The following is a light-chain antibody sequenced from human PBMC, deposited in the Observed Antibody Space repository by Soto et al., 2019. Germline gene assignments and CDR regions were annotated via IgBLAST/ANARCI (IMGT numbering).Light chain of an antibody. CDR1: TSNIESHP. J-gene: IGLJ1*01. CDR3: ATWDDSRNGV. CDR2: TNN. V-gene: IGLV1-44*01. Sequence: QSVLTQPPSASGTPGQRITISCSGSTSNIESHPVNWFQQVPGAAPKLLIKTNNQRPSGVPDRFSGSKSGASASLVISGLQSEDEGIYYCATWDDSRNGVFGSGTKLTVL.